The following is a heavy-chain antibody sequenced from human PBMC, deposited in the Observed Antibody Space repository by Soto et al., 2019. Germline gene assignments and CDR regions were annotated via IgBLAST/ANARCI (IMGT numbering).Heavy chain of an antibody. CDR3: ARVKDHYYYMDV. CDR1: GGSISSYY. V-gene: IGHV4-59*01. J-gene: IGHJ6*03. CDR2: IYYSGST. Sequence: PSETLSLTCTVSGGSISSYYWSWIRQPPGKGLEWIGYIYYSGSTNYNPSLKSRVTISVDTSKNQFSLKLSSVTAAYTAVYYCARVKDHYYYMDVWGKGTTVTVSS.